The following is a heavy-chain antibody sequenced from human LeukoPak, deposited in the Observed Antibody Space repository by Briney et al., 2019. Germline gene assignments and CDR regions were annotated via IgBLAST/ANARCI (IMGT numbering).Heavy chain of an antibody. D-gene: IGHD2-15*01. CDR3: AKGYCSGGSCFPNWFDP. CDR1: GFTFSSYG. V-gene: IGHV3-30*18. J-gene: IGHJ5*02. Sequence: GGSLRLSCAASGFTFSSYGMHWVRQAPGKGLEWVAVISYDGSNKYYAASVKGRFTISRDSSKNTLYLQMNSLRAEDTAVYYCAKGYCSGGSCFPNWFDPWGQGTLVTVSS. CDR2: ISYDGSNK.